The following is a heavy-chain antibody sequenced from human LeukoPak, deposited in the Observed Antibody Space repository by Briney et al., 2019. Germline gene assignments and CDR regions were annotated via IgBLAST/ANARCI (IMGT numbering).Heavy chain of an antibody. V-gene: IGHV3-64*01. D-gene: IGHD1-26*01. CDR2: ISSNGGST. Sequence: PGGSLRLSCAAYGFTFSSYAMHWVRQAPGKGLEYVSAISSNGGSTYYANSVKGRFTISRDNSKNTLYLQMGSLRAEDMAVYYCARVGGSYVGAFDIWGQGTMVTVSS. CDR3: ARVGGSYVGAFDI. J-gene: IGHJ3*02. CDR1: GFTFSSYA.